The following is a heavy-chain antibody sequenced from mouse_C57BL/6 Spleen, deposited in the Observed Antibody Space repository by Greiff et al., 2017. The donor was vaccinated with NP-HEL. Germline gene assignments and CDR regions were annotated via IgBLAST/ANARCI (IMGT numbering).Heavy chain of an antibody. Sequence: EVHLVESGGDLVKPGGSLKLSCAASGFTFSSYGMSWVRQTPDKRLEWVATISSGGSYTYYPDSVKGRFTISRDNAKNTLYLQMSSLKSEDTAMYYCARPYDYWFAYWGQGTLVTVSA. CDR1: GFTFSSYG. D-gene: IGHD2-4*01. J-gene: IGHJ3*01. V-gene: IGHV5-6*01. CDR2: ISSGGSYT. CDR3: ARPYDYWFAY.